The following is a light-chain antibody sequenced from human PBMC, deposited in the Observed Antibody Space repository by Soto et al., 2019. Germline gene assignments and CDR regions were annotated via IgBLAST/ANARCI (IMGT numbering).Light chain of an antibody. V-gene: IGKV3D-15*01. CDR2: GAT. CDR3: QQYNNWPFS. J-gene: IGKJ5*01. Sequence: EVVMTQSPATLSVSPGERATLSCRASQTVRDNLGWYQQKPGQPPRLLIYGATTRATGIPARLSGTGSETDFTLTISGLQSEDSAIYFCQQYNNWPFSFGQGTRLEI. CDR1: QTVRDN.